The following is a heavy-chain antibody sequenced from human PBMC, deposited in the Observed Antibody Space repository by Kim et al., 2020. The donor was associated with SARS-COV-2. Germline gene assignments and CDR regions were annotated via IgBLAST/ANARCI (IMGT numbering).Heavy chain of an antibody. J-gene: IGHJ4*02. Sequence: GGSLRLSCAASGFSFTDYSMHWVRQAPGGGLEWLAVISHDGTIDYYADSVRGRCSSSRDNSKNTLFLQMYSLSGEDTAVYYWAKGRGVNILAPVDYWGQG. V-gene: IGHV3-30-3*01. CDR3: AKGRGVNILAPVDY. CDR1: GFSFTDYS. D-gene: IGHD3-3*01. CDR2: ISHDGTID.